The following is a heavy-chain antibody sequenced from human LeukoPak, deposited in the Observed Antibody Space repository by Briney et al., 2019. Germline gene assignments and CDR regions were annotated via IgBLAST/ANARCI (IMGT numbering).Heavy chain of an antibody. D-gene: IGHD6-19*01. J-gene: IGHJ5*02. V-gene: IGHV1-69*05. Sequence: SVKVSCKASGGTFISYAFSWVRQAPGQGLEWMGRIIPIFGTANYAQKFQGRVTITTDESTSTAYMELSSLRSEDTAVYYCARDRYLRRIAVAGTWGQGTLVTVSS. CDR3: ARDRYLRRIAVAGT. CDR2: IIPIFGTA. CDR1: GGTFISYA.